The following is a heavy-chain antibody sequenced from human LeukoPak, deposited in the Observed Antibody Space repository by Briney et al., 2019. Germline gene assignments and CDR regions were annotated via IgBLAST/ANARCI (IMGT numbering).Heavy chain of an antibody. Sequence: PSETLSLTCSVSGGTISSSPYYCGWLRQSPGKRLEWIGNIYYSGSTNYNASLKSRLTISVDTSKNMFSLKMTSLTAADTSIYDCARQWYSSGRYGDWGQGILVTVSS. J-gene: IGHJ4*02. V-gene: IGHV4-39*01. CDR3: ARQWYSSGRYGD. CDR1: GGTISSSPYY. D-gene: IGHD6-19*01. CDR2: IYYSGST.